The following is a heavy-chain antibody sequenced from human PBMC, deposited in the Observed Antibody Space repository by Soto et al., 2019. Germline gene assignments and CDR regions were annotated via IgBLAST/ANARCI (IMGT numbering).Heavy chain of an antibody. CDR2: ISYDGSNK. CDR3: ARFELVKGNCY. D-gene: IGHD6-13*01. CDR1: GFTFSSYG. Sequence: LRLSCATSGFTFSSYGMHWVRQAPGKGLEWVAVISYDGSNKYYADSVKGRFTISRDNSKNTLYLQMNSLRAEDTAVYYCARFELVKGNCYWGQGTLVTVSS. J-gene: IGHJ4*02. V-gene: IGHV3-30*03.